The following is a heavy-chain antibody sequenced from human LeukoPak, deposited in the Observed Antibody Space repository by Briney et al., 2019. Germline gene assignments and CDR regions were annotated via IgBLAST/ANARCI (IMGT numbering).Heavy chain of an antibody. D-gene: IGHD2-15*01. V-gene: IGHV4-59*01. J-gene: IGHJ6*03. CDR1: GGSISRYY. CDR3: ARGGGNYYYYMDV. CDR2: IYYSGST. Sequence: SETLSLTCTVSGGSISRYYWSWVRQPPGKGLEWRGDIYYSGSTNYNPSLKSRGTISVDTCKNQCSLKLSSVTAADTAVYYCARGGGNYYYYMDVWGKGTTVTVSS.